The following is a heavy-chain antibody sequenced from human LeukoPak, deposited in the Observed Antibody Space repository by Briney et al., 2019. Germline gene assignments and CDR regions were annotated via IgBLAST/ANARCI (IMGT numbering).Heavy chain of an antibody. Sequence: GGSLRLSCAASGFTFSSYSMNWVRQAPGKGKEGVSYISSSSSTIYYADSVKGRLTISRDNTKNTLYLQMNSLRAEDTALYYCATGEFYFDFWGQGTLVTVSS. CDR3: ATGEFYFDF. CDR2: ISSSSSTI. J-gene: IGHJ4*02. CDR1: GFTFSSYS. D-gene: IGHD3-16*01. V-gene: IGHV3-48*01.